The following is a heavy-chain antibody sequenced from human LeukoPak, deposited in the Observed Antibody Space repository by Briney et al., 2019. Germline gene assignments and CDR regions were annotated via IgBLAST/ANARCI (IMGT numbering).Heavy chain of an antibody. J-gene: IGHJ4*02. V-gene: IGHV3-11*04. CDR2: ISSSGSTI. CDR3: AREDGFLKRSSFDY. CDR1: GFTFSDYY. D-gene: IGHD6-25*01. Sequence: GGSLRLSCAASGFTFSDYYMNWIRQAPGKGLEWVSYISSSGSTIYYADSVKGRFTISRDNAKNSLYLQMNSLRAEDTAVYYCAREDGFLKRSSFDYWGQGTLVTVSS.